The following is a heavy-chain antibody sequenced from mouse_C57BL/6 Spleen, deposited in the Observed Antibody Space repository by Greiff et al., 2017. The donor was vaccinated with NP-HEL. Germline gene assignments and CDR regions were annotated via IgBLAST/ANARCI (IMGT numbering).Heavy chain of an antibody. CDR1: GYTFTSYW. D-gene: IGHD1-1*01. CDR3: AREDYGSPFAY. V-gene: IGHV1-64*01. J-gene: IGHJ3*01. Sequence: VKLQQPGAELVKPGASVKLSCKASGYTFTSYWMHWVKQRPGQGLEWIGMIHPNSGSTNYNEKFKSKATLTVDKSSSTAYMQLSSLTSEDSAVYYCAREDYGSPFAYWGQGTLVTVSA. CDR2: IHPNSGST.